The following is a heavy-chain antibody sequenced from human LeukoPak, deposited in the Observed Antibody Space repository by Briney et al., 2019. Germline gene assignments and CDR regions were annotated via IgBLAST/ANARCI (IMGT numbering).Heavy chain of an antibody. V-gene: IGHV1-3*01. D-gene: IGHD3-10*01. CDR3: ARDLGFFYGSGPFDY. J-gene: IGHJ4*02. CDR1: GYTFTSYA. Sequence: ASVKVSCKASGYTFTSYAMHWVRQAPGQRLEWMGWINAGNGNTKYSQKFQGRVTITRDTSASTAYMELSSLRSEDTAVYYCARDLGFFYGSGPFDYWGQGTLVTVSS. CDR2: INAGNGNT.